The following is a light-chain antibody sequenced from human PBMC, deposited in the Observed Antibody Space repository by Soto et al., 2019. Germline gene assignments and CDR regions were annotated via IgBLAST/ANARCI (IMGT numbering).Light chain of an antibody. J-gene: IGKJ3*01. Sequence: DIQMTQSPSSLSASVGDRVTITCRASQSISSYLNWYQQKPGKAPKLVIYAASSLQSGVPSRFSGSGSGTDFTLTISSLQPEDFATYYCQQSYSTSGFTFGPGTKVDIK. CDR1: QSISSY. V-gene: IGKV1-39*01. CDR2: AAS. CDR3: QQSYSTSGFT.